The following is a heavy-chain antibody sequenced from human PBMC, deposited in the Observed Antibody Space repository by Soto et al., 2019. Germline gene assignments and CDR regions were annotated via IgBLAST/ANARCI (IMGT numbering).Heavy chain of an antibody. Sequence: GGSLRLSCAASGFTFSGYAMSWVRQAPGKGLEWVSAISGSGGSTYYADSVKGRFTISRDNSKNTLYLQMNSLRAEDTAVYYSAKDLSGAGSYYDHDAFDIWGQGTMVTVSS. D-gene: IGHD1-26*01. CDR3: AKDLSGAGSYYDHDAFDI. CDR1: GFTFSGYA. V-gene: IGHV3-23*01. J-gene: IGHJ3*02. CDR2: ISGSGGST.